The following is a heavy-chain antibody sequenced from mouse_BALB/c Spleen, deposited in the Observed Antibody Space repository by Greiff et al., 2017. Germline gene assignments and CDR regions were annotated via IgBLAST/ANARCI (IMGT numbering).Heavy chain of an antibody. D-gene: IGHD2-4*01. J-gene: IGHJ3*01. CDR2: SRNKANDYTT. CDR3: ARVYDYDDGFAY. V-gene: IGHV7-1*02. Sequence: EVKLVESGGGLVQPGGSLRLSCATSGFTFSDFYMEWVRQPPGKRLEWIAASRNKANDYTTEYSASVKGRFIVSRDTSQSILYLQMNALRAEDTAIYYCARVYDYDDGFAYWGQGTLVTVSA. CDR1: GFTFSDFY.